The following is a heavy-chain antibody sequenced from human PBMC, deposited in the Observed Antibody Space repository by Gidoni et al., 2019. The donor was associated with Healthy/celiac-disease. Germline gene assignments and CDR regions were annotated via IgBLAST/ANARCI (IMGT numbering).Heavy chain of an antibody. CDR3: AKAFDYYGSGSYSSDY. CDR2: ISYDGSNK. CDR1: GFPFRSYG. V-gene: IGHV3-30*18. J-gene: IGHJ4*02. D-gene: IGHD3-10*01. Sequence: QVQLVASGGGVVQPGRSLRLSCADSGFPFRSYGMHWVRQAPGKGLEWVAVISYDGSNKYYADSVKGRFTISRDNSKNTLYLQMNSLRAEDTAVYYCAKAFDYYGSGSYSSDYWGQGTLVTVSS.